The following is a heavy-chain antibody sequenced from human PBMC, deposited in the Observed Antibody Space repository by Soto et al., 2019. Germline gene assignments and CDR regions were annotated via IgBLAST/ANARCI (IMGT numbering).Heavy chain of an antibody. CDR3: MRGNTGYGNFDY. CDR2: IYRDGTT. V-gene: IGHV3-74*01. CDR1: GFSLNNYW. Sequence: AGGSLRLSCAVSGFSLNNYWMHWVRQRPGKGLVWVARIYRDGTTSYADSVKGRFTISRDNAKNTVSLQMNSLKDEDTAVYYCMRGNTGYGNFDYWGQGTLVTVSS. D-gene: IGHD5-12*01. J-gene: IGHJ4*02.